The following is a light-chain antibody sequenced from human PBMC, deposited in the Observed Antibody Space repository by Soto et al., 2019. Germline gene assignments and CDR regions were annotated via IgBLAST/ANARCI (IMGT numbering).Light chain of an antibody. Sequence: QPVLTQPPSASGTPGQRVTISCSGGSSNIGTNTVDWYQQLPGTAPNLLIYSTNQRPSGVPDRFSGSKSDTSASLAIIGLQSGDEADYYCASWDDSLNGPNYVFGTGTQLTVL. CDR3: ASWDDSLNGPNYV. V-gene: IGLV1-44*01. CDR1: SSNIGTNT. J-gene: IGLJ1*01. CDR2: STN.